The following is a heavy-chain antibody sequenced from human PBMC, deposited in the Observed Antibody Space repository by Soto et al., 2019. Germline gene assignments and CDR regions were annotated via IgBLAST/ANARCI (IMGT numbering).Heavy chain of an antibody. D-gene: IGHD1-1*01. V-gene: IGHV3-30-3*01. Sequence: GGSLRLSCAASGFTFSSYAMHWVRQAPGKGLEWVAVISYDGSNKYYADSVKGRFTISRDNSKNTLYLQMNSLRAEDTAVYYCARDMDADWIFDYWGQGTLVTVSS. CDR2: ISYDGSNK. J-gene: IGHJ4*02. CDR1: GFTFSSYA. CDR3: ARDMDADWIFDY.